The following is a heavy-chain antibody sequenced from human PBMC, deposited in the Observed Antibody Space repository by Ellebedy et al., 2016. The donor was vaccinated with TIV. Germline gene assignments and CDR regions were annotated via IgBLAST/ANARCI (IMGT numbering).Heavy chain of an antibody. Sequence: TLSLTXTVSGGSISSGGYYWSWIRQHPGKGLEWIGYIYYSGSTYYNPSLKSRVTISVDTSKNQFSLKLSSVTAADTAVYYCARESRVLWFGEFFYGMDVWGQGTTVTVSS. J-gene: IGHJ6*02. CDR1: GGSISSGGYY. CDR2: IYYSGST. CDR3: ARESRVLWFGEFFYGMDV. V-gene: IGHV4-31*03. D-gene: IGHD3-10*01.